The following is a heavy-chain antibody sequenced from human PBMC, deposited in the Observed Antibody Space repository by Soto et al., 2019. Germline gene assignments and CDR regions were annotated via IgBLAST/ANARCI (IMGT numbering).Heavy chain of an antibody. J-gene: IGHJ6*02. V-gene: IGHV3-23*01. CDR1: GFTFNDFA. D-gene: IGHD1-26*01. CDR3: AKSWELRDYYYYGMDV. CDR2: ISGSGGST. Sequence: EVQLLESGGGLVQPGGSLRLSCAASGFTFNDFAINWVRQTPGKGLEWVSVISGSGGSTYYADSVKGRFTISRDNSKNTLYLQMNSLRAEDTAVYYCAKSWELRDYYYYGMDVWGQGTTVTVSS.